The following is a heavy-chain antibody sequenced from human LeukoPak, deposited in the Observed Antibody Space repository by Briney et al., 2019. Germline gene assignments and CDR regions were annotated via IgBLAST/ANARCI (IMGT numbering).Heavy chain of an antibody. CDR3: ARASIWDSSGWFPSVG. V-gene: IGHV1-69*05. D-gene: IGHD6-19*01. Sequence: GASVKVSCKASGYTFTSYYMHWVRQAPGQGLEWMGRIIPIFGTANYAQKFQGRVTITTDESTSTAYMELSSLRSEDTAVYYCARASIWDSSGWFPSVGWGQGTLVTVSS. CDR2: IIPIFGTA. J-gene: IGHJ4*02. CDR1: GYTFTSYY.